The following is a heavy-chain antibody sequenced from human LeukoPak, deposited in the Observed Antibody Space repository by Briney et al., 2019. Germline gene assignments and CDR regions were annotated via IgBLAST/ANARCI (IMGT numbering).Heavy chain of an antibody. CDR2: ISYDGSNK. Sequence: GGSLRLSCAASGFTFSSYAMHWVRQAPGKGLEWVAVISYDGSNKYYADSVKGRFTISRDNSKNTLYLQMNSLRAEDTAVYYCARDKGHHRIAVAGVDYWGQRTLVTVSS. CDR1: GFTFSSYA. D-gene: IGHD6-19*01. V-gene: IGHV3-30-3*01. CDR3: ARDKGHHRIAVAGVDY. J-gene: IGHJ4*02.